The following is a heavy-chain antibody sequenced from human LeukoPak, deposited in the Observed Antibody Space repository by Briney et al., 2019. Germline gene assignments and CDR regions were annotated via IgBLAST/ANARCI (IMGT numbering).Heavy chain of an antibody. CDR3: ARKGEHYYDSGKLWPAWFDS. CDR1: GGSISSSNW. CDR2: IYHSGST. D-gene: IGHD3-10*01. V-gene: IGHV4-4*02. J-gene: IGHJ5*01. Sequence: PSGTLSLTCAVSGGSISSSNWWSWVRQPPGKGLEWIGEIYHSGSTNYNPSLKSRVTISVDKSKNQFSLKLSSVTAADTAVYYCARKGEHYYDSGKLWPAWFDSWGQGTLVTVSS.